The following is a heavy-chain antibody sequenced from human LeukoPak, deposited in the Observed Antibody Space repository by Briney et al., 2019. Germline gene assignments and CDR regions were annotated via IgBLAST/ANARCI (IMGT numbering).Heavy chain of an antibody. V-gene: IGHV3-21*01. Sequence: PGGSLRLSCAASGFTFSSYSMNWVRQAPGKGLEWVSSISSSSSYIYYADSVKGRFTISRDNAKSSLYLQMNSLRAEDTAVYYCARSQIAVAGTANWFDPWGQETLVTVSS. CDR1: GFTFSSYS. D-gene: IGHD6-19*01. J-gene: IGHJ5*02. CDR3: ARSQIAVAGTANWFDP. CDR2: ISSSSSYI.